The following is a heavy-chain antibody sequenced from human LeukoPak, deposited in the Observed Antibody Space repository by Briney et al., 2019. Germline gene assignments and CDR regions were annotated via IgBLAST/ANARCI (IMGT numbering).Heavy chain of an antibody. J-gene: IGHJ4*02. Sequence: SETLSLTCAVSGYSISSGYYWSWIRQPAGKGLEWIGRIYTSGSTNYNPSLKSRVTISVDKSKNQFSLKLSSVTAADTAVYYCARSGYCSSTSCYAVDYFDYWGQGTLVTVSS. CDR1: GYSISSGYY. V-gene: IGHV4-61*02. CDR3: ARSGYCSSTSCYAVDYFDY. CDR2: IYTSGST. D-gene: IGHD2-2*01.